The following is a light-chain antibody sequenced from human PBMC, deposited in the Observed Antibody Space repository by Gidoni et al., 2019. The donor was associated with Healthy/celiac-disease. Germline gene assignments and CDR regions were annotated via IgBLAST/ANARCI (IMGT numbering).Light chain of an antibody. J-gene: IGKJ1*01. CDR1: QSVSSY. CDR3: RQRSNWPPK. V-gene: IGKV3-11*01. CDR2: DAS. Sequence: PGERATLSCRASQSVSSYLAWYQQNTGQAPRLLIYDASNRATGIPARFSGSGSETDFTLTISSLEPEDFAVYYCRQRSNWPPKFGQGTKVEIK.